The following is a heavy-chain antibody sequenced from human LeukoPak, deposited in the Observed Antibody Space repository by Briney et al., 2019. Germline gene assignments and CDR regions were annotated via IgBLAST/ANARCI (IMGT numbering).Heavy chain of an antibody. V-gene: IGHV4-4*07. Sequence: SETLSLTCTVSGGSISSYYWSWIRQPAGKGLEWIGRIYTSGSTNYNPSLKSRVTMSVDTSKNQFSLKLSSVTAADTAVYSCASSRDGYNSLDYWGQGTLVTISS. CDR1: GGSISSYY. J-gene: IGHJ4*02. CDR2: IYTSGST. CDR3: ASSRDGYNSLDY. D-gene: IGHD5-24*01.